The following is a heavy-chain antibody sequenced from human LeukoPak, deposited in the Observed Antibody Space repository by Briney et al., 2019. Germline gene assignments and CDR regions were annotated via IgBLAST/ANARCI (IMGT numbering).Heavy chain of an antibody. D-gene: IGHD2-21*01. Sequence: SETLSLTCTVSGASISSFYWSWIRQPPGKGLEWIGNIYFSGSTNYNPSLKSRLTMSVDTSKNQFSLELSSVTTADTAVYYCTGALWGPYNWLDPWGQGTLVTVSS. CDR2: IYFSGST. V-gene: IGHV4-59*01. CDR3: TGALWGPYNWLDP. CDR1: GASISSFY. J-gene: IGHJ5*02.